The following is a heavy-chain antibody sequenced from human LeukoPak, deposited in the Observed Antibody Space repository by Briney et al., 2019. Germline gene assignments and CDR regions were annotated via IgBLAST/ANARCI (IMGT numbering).Heavy chain of an antibody. Sequence: GGSLRPSCAASGFTVSSNYMSWVRQAPGKGLEWVSVIYSGGSTYYADSVKGRFTISRDNSKNTLYLQMNSLRAEDTAVYYCARVDTAMVTREYYFDYWGQGTLVTVSS. CDR1: GFTVSSNY. CDR2: IYSGGST. J-gene: IGHJ4*02. D-gene: IGHD5-18*01. CDR3: ARVDTAMVTREYYFDY. V-gene: IGHV3-66*02.